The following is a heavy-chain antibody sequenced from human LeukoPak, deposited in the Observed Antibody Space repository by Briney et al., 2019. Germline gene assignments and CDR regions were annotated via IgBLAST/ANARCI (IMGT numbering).Heavy chain of an antibody. CDR3: VKDNPLDY. CDR1: GFTFDDYA. CDR2: ISWNSGSI. Sequence: PGGSLRLSCAASGFTFDDYAIHWVRQAPGKGLEWVSSISWNSGSIGYADSVKGRFTISRDNSKNTLFLQMNSLRPEDTAVYYCVKDNPLDYWGQGTLVTVSS. J-gene: IGHJ4*02. V-gene: IGHV3-9*01.